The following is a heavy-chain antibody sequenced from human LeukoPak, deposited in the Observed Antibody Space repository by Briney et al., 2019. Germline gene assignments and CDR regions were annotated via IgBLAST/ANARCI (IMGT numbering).Heavy chain of an antibody. CDR1: GASFSGYY. CDR3: ARPRQIGGSYYNGLDY. V-gene: IGHV4-34*01. J-gene: IGHJ4*02. Sequence: PSETLSLTCAVYGASFSGYYWSWIRQPPGKGLEWIGEINHSGSTNYNPSLKSRVTISVDTSKNQFSLKLSSVTAADTAVYYCARPRQIGGSYYNGLDYWGQGTLVTVSS. CDR2: INHSGST. D-gene: IGHD3-10*01.